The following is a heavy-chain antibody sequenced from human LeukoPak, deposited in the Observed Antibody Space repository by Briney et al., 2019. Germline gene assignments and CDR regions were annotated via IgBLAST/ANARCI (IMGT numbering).Heavy chain of an antibody. CDR2: TSSSDAGT. V-gene: IGHV3-23*01. J-gene: IGHJ4*02. D-gene: IGHD5-18*01. CDR1: GFPLSSYA. Sequence: GGSLRLSCAVSGFPLSSYAMSWVRQAPGKGLEWVSATSSSDAGTYYADSVRGRFTISRDNSKNTLYLQMNSLRAEDTAFYYCARGVEVQLWSYYFDYWGQGTLVTVSS. CDR3: ARGVEVQLWSYYFDY.